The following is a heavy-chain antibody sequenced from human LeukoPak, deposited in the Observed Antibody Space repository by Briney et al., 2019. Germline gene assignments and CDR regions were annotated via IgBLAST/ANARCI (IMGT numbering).Heavy chain of an antibody. Sequence: GASVKVSCKASGYTFTSYYMHWVRQAPGQGLEWMGIINPSGGSTSYAQKFQGRVTMTRDTSTSTVYMELSSLRSEDTAVYYCARDPAVEYCSSTSCSEGFDYWGQGTLVTVSS. V-gene: IGHV1-46*01. CDR1: GYTFTSYY. CDR3: ARDPAVEYCSSTSCSEGFDY. J-gene: IGHJ4*02. CDR2: INPSGGST. D-gene: IGHD2-2*01.